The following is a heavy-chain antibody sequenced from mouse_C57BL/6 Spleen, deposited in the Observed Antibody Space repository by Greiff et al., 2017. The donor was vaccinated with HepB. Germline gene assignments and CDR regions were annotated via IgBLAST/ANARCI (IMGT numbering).Heavy chain of an antibody. V-gene: IGHV1-18*01. CDR3: ARFAPRWAMDD. J-gene: IGHJ4*01. D-gene: IGHD2-10*02. CDR2: INPNNGGT. CDR1: GYTFTDYN. Sequence: EVQLQQSGPELVKPGASVKIPCKASGYTFTDYNMDWVKQSHGKSLEWIGDINPNNGGTNYNQKFKGKATLTVDKSSSTAYMELRSLTSEDTAVYYCARFAPRWAMDDWGQGTSVTVSS.